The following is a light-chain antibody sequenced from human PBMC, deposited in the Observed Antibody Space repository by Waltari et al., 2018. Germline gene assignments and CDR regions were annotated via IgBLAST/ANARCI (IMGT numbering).Light chain of an antibody. V-gene: IGLV1-51*02. J-gene: IGLJ2*01. CDR2: EDE. CDR3: GTWDTSLSPHVI. Sequence: QSLLTQPPSVSAAPGQKVTISCSGSDSNIGTNFVSWYQQVPGSAPKLPIFEDENRPPGIPSRFSGSKSATSATLAITGLQPGDEADFYCGTWDTSLSPHVIFGGGTRLTVL. CDR1: DSNIGTNF.